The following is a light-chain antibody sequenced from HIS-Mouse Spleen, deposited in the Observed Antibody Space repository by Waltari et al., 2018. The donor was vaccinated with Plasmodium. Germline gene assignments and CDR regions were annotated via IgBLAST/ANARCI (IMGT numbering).Light chain of an antibody. V-gene: IGKV1-8*01. CDR1: QGISSY. Sequence: AIRMTQSPSSFSASTGDRVTITCRASQGISSYLAWYQQKPGKAPKLLIESASTLQSGVPSRFIGSGSGTDFTLTISCLQSEDFATYYCQQYYSYLLTFGGGTKVEIK. CDR3: QQYYSYLLT. CDR2: SAS. J-gene: IGKJ4*01.